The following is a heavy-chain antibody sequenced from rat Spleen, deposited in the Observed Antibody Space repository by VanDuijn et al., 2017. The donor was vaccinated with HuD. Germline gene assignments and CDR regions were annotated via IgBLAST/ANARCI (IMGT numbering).Heavy chain of an antibody. J-gene: IGHJ3*01. CDR1: GFTFSDYN. V-gene: IGHV5-7*01. CDR2: ISYDGGRT. D-gene: IGHD1-4*01. CDR3: ATAGTRVSRFAY. Sequence: EVKLVESGGGLVQPGRSLKLSCAASGFTFSDYNMAWVRQAPKKGLEWVAYISYDGGRTYYRDSVKGRFTISRHNAKSTLYLQMDSLRSEDTATYYCATAGTRVSRFAYWGQGTLVTVSS.